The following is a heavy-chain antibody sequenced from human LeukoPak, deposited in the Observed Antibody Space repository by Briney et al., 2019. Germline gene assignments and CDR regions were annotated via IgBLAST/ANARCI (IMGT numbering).Heavy chain of an antibody. J-gene: IGHJ5*02. V-gene: IGHV1-2*02. CDR3: ARGGVVVPAAIGEDWFDP. CDR1: GYTFTGYY. Sequence: AASVEDSCKASGYTFTGYYMHWVRQAPGQGLEWMGWINPNSGGTNYAQKFQGRVTMTRDTSISTAYMELSRLRSDDTAVYYCARGGVVVPAAIGEDWFDPWGKGTLVTVSS. CDR2: INPNSGGT. D-gene: IGHD2-2*02.